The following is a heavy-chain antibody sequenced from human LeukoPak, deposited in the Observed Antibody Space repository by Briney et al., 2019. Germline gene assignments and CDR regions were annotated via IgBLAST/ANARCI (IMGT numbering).Heavy chain of an antibody. CDR1: GYTFTGSD. J-gene: IGHJ4*02. CDR3: ARDSGSYSVDY. V-gene: IGHV1-2*06. D-gene: IGHD3-10*01. Sequence: ASVKVSCKAYGYTFTGSDMHWVRQVPGQGLEWMGQITSNSGGTNYAQKFQGRVTLTRDTSISTVYMELSRLTSDDTAVYYCARDSGSYSVDYWGQGTLVTVSS. CDR2: ITSNSGGT.